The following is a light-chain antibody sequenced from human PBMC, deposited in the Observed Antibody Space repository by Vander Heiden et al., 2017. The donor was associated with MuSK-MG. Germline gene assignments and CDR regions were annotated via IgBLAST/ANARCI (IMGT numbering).Light chain of an antibody. CDR3: QQSYSTPWT. J-gene: IGKJ1*01. CDR2: AAS. V-gene: IGKV1-39*01. Sequence: DIQMTQSPSSLSASVGDRVTITCRASQSITSFLNWYHQKPGKAPRLLIYAASSLQSGVPSRFSGRGSGTDFTLTISSLQPEDFAIYYCQQSYSTPWTFGQGTKVEIK. CDR1: QSITSF.